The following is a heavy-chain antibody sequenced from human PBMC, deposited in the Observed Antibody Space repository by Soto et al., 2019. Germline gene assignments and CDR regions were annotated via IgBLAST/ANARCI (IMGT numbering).Heavy chain of an antibody. CDR3: ARQLYYYDSSGYPKDFDY. CDR2: IYYSGST. J-gene: IGHJ4*02. CDR1: GGSISSSSYY. Sequence: PSETLSLTCTVSGGSISSSSYYWGWIRQPPGKGLEWIGSIYYSGSTYYNPSLKSRVTISVDTSKNQFSLKLSSVTAADTAVYYCARQLYYYDSSGYPKDFDYWGQGTLVTVSS. D-gene: IGHD3-22*01. V-gene: IGHV4-39*01.